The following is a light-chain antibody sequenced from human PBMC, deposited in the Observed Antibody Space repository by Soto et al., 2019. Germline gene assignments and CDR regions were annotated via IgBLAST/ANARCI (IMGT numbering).Light chain of an antibody. CDR3: QSYDNSLSVYV. Sequence: VLTPPPSVSGAPGQRVTISCTGSSSNIGAHYDVHWYQQLPGTAPKLLIYGNSNRPSGVPDRFSGSKSGTSASLAITGLQAEDEADYYCQSYDNSLSVYVFGTGTKVTVL. CDR2: GNS. CDR1: SSNIGAHYD. J-gene: IGLJ1*01. V-gene: IGLV1-40*01.